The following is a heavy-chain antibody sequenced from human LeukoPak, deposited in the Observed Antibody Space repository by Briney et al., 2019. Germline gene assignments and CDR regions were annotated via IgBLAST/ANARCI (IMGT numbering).Heavy chain of an antibody. D-gene: IGHD2-21*02. J-gene: IGHJ4*02. Sequence: SETLSLTCTVSGGSISSSSYYWGWIRQPPGKGLEWIVSIYYSGSTYYNPSLKSRVTISVDTSKNQFSLKLSSVTAADTAVYYCARREGLLFDYWGQGTLVTVSS. V-gene: IGHV4-39*01. CDR3: ARREGLLFDY. CDR2: IYYSGST. CDR1: GGSISSSSYY.